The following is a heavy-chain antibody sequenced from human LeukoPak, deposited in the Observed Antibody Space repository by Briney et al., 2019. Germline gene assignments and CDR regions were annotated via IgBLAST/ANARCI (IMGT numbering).Heavy chain of an antibody. CDR3: ARDALSWQLVPYYYYGMYV. Sequence: ASVKVPCKASGYTFTSYGISWVRQAPGQGLEWMGWISAYNGNTNYAQKLQGRVTMTTDTSTSTAYMELRSLRSDDTAVYYCARDALSWQLVPYYYYGMYVWGQGTTVTVSS. D-gene: IGHD6-13*01. J-gene: IGHJ6*02. V-gene: IGHV1-18*01. CDR2: ISAYNGNT. CDR1: GYTFTSYG.